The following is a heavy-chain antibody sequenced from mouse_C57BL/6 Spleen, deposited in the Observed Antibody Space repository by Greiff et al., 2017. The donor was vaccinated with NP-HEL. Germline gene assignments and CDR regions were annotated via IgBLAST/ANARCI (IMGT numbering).Heavy chain of an antibody. Sequence: QVQLQQSGAELMKPGASVKLSCKATGYTFTGYWIEWVKQRPGHGLEWIGEILPGRGSTNYNEKFKGKATFTADTSSNTAYMQLSSLTTEDSAIYYCARGDYGNFYYFDYWGQGTTLTVSS. V-gene: IGHV1-9*01. CDR3: ARGDYGNFYYFDY. J-gene: IGHJ2*01. CDR2: ILPGRGST. CDR1: GYTFTGYW. D-gene: IGHD2-1*01.